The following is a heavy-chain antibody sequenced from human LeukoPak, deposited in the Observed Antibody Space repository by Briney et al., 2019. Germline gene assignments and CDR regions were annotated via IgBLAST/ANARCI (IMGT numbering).Heavy chain of an antibody. CDR2: IYTSGST. CDR3: ARASGIAARSGPYYYYYMDV. J-gene: IGHJ6*03. CDR1: GGSISSGSYY. V-gene: IGHV4-61*02. D-gene: IGHD6-6*01. Sequence: PAQTLSLTCTVSGGSISSGSYYWSWIRQPAGKGLEWIGRIYTSGSTNYNPSLKSRVTISVDTSKNQSSLTLSFVTAADTALYYCARASGIAARSGPYYYYYMDVWGKGTTVTVSS.